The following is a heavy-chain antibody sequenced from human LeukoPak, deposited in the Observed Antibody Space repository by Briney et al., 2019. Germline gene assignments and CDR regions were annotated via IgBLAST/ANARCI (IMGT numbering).Heavy chain of an antibody. CDR2: IWYDGSNK. CDR3: ARYSGSYYDDAFDI. Sequence: GGSLRLSCAASGFTFSSYGMHWVRQAPGKGLEWVAVIWYDGSNKYYADSVKGRFTISRDNSKNTLYLRMNSLRAEDTAVYYCARYSGSYYDDAFDIWGQGTMVTVSS. D-gene: IGHD1-26*01. V-gene: IGHV3-33*01. J-gene: IGHJ3*02. CDR1: GFTFSSYG.